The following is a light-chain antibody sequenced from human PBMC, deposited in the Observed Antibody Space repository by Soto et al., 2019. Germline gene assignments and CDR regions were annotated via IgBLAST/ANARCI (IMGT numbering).Light chain of an antibody. J-gene: IGKJ4*01. V-gene: IGKV3-11*01. CDR1: QSVDIY. CDR3: QQRKYWLS. CDR2: DAF. Sequence: ETVLTQSPATLSLSPGERATLSCSASQSVDIYVAWYQQRPGQGPRLLIYDAFNRATGIPARFSGSGSGTDFTLTISSLEPEDSAVYYCQQRKYWLSFGGGTRVEI.